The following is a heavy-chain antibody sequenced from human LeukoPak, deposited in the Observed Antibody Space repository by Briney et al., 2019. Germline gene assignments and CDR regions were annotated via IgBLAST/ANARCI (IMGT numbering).Heavy chain of an antibody. CDR2: IYSGGST. D-gene: IGHD1-26*01. J-gene: IGHJ3*02. CDR3: ARDGGRTYSLVFDI. CDR1: GFTFSSQA. V-gene: IGHV3-53*01. Sequence: PGGSLRLSCAASGFTFSSQAMSWDRQAPGKGLERVSLIYSGGSTNYGDSGKGRFTISRDNSKNTLYLQMKNPRAEDTAVDYCARDGGRTYSLVFDIWGQGTMVTVSS.